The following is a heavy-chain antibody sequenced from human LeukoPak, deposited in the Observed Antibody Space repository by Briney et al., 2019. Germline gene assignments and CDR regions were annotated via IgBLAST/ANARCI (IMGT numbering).Heavy chain of an antibody. CDR3: AKRGIVIRAVIIIGFHKEAYYFDY. J-gene: IGHJ4*02. V-gene: IGHV3-23*01. Sequence: GGSLRLSCVVSGITLSNYGMSWVRQAPGKGLEWASGIRERVGSQNYADSVKGRFIISRDTSKNTVYLQMNSLRVEDTAVYFCAKRGIVIRAVIIIGFHKEAYYFDYWGQGILVTVSS. CDR2: IRERVGSQ. CDR1: GITLSNYG. D-gene: IGHD3-10*01.